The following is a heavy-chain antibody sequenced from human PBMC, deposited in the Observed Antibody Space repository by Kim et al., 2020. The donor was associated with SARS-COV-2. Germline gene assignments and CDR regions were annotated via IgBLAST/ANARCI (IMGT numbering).Heavy chain of an antibody. CDR1: GGSISSSDYY. D-gene: IGHD2-8*02. J-gene: IGHJ5*02. CDR2: IYYTGTT. CDR3: ARLGCTGGFCYFDP. V-gene: IGHV4-39*01. Sequence: SETLSLTCTVSGGSISSSDYYWGWIRQPPGKGLEWIGSIYYTGTTYYNPSLKSRVTISIDTSKNQFSLKLTSVTDATVYYCARLGCTGGFCYFDPWGQGTLVTVSS.